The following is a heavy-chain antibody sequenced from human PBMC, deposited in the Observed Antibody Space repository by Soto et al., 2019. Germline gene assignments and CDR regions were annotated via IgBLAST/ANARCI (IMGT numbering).Heavy chain of an antibody. CDR2: IGHSGYSI. CDR3: ARSDDKDILTGCYN. V-gene: IGHV3-23*01. J-gene: IGHJ4*02. CDR1: GFTFNNHA. D-gene: IGHD3-9*01. Sequence: PGGSLRLSCAASGFTFNNHAMAWVRQAPGKGLEWVSSIGHSGYSINYGDSVKGRFTISRDNSKNMLFLEMNGLRAEDTAVYYCARSDDKDILTGCYNWGQGALVTAPQ.